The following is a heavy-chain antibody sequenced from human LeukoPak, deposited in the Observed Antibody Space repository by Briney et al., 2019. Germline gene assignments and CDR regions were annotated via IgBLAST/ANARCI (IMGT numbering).Heavy chain of an antibody. CDR3: TTDSRSGYGTLVY. Sequence: GGSLRLSCAASGFTFSNAQMSWVRRAPGKGLEWVGRIKSKTDGGTTDYAAPVKGRFTISRDDSKNTLYLQMNSLKTEDTAVYYCTTDSRSGYGTLVYWDQGSLVIVSS. CDR1: GFTFSNAQ. D-gene: IGHD3-3*01. CDR2: IKSKTDGGTT. J-gene: IGHJ4*02. V-gene: IGHV3-15*01.